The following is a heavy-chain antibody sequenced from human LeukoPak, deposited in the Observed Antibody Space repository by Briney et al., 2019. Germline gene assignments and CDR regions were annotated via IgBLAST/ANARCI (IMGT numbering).Heavy chain of an antibody. CDR3: AKGPPYCSSTSCYTGDDY. J-gene: IGHJ4*02. CDR2: ISGSGGST. Sequence: PGGSLRLSCAASGFTFSSYAMSWVRQAPGKGLEWVSAISGSGGSTYYADSVKGRFTISRDNSKNTLYLQMNSLRAEDTAVYYCAKGPPYCSSTSCYTGDDYWGQGTLVTVSS. CDR1: GFTFSSYA. D-gene: IGHD2-2*02. V-gene: IGHV3-23*01.